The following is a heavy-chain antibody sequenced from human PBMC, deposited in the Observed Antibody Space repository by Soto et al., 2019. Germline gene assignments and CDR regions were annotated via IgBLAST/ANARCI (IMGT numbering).Heavy chain of an antibody. J-gene: IGHJ4*02. CDR3: ARSMTTVVTLDY. D-gene: IGHD4-17*01. Sequence: SETLSLTCTVSGGSISSSSYYWGWIRQPPGKGLEWIGSIYYSGSTYYNPSLKSRVTISVDTSKNQFSPKLSSVTAADTAVYYCARSMTTVVTLDYWGQGTLVTVSS. V-gene: IGHV4-39*01. CDR1: GGSISSSSYY. CDR2: IYYSGST.